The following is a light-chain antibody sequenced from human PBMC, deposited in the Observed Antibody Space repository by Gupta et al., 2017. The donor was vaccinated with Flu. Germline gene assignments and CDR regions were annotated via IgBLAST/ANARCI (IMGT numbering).Light chain of an antibody. CDR1: QPIGRY. Sequence: DIQMTQSPSSLSASVGDRVTSSCRASQPIGRYLSWYQHKLGKAPQLLIYGASTLQSGVPSRFSGIGSGSDFTLTINSLQPEDFATYYCQQSCLTPPYTFGGGTKVEIK. CDR3: QQSCLTPPYT. CDR2: GAS. J-gene: IGKJ4*01. V-gene: IGKV1-39*01.